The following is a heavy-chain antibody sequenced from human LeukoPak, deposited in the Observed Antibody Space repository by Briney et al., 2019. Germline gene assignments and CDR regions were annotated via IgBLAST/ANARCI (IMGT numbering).Heavy chain of an antibody. J-gene: IGHJ4*02. D-gene: IGHD6-19*01. CDR3: AKVKRWLAHYFDY. CDR2: ISNNGDST. V-gene: IGHV3-64D*09. CDR1: AFTFSSYA. Sequence: PGGSLRLSCSASAFTFSSYAMHWVRQAPGKGLEFVSGISNNGDSTYYGDSVKGRFTISRDNSKNRLYLQMISLRAEDTAMYYCAKVKRWLAHYFDYWGQGTLVTVSS.